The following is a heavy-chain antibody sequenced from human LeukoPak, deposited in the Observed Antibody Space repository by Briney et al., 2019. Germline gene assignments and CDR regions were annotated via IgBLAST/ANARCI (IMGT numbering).Heavy chain of an antibody. CDR1: GFTFSSYA. Sequence: GGSLRLSCAASGFTFSSYAMSWVRQAPGKGLEWVSAISGSGGSTYYADSVKGRFTISRDNSKNTLYLQMNSLRAEDTAVYYCAKDSSLFHCSSTSCYTEGRFDYWGQGTLVTVSS. D-gene: IGHD2-2*02. V-gene: IGHV3-23*01. CDR3: AKDSSLFHCSSTSCYTEGRFDY. CDR2: ISGSGGST. J-gene: IGHJ4*02.